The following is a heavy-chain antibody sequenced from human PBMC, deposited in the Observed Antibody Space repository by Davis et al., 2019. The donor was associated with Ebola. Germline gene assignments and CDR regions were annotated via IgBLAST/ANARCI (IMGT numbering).Heavy chain of an antibody. J-gene: IGHJ4*02. Sequence: PGGSLRLSCAASGFTFSSYSMNWVRQAPGKGLEWVSSISSSSSYIYYADSVKGRFTISRDNSKNTLYLQMNSLRAEDTAVYYCAKDRTRYCSSTSCYFDYWGQGTLVTVSS. D-gene: IGHD2-2*01. CDR2: ISSSSSYI. V-gene: IGHV3-21*04. CDR1: GFTFSSYS. CDR3: AKDRTRYCSSTSCYFDY.